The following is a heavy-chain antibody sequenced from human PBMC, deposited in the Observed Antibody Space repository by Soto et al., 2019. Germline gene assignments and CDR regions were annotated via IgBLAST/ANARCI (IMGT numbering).Heavy chain of an antibody. D-gene: IGHD1-26*01. Sequence: GGSLRLSCAASGFTFSNNYGLAWVRQARGKGLEWVSSISGSDTGISYADSVKGRFTISIDNSKNTLYLQMNSLRAEDTAIYFCSKKYRGNYPFDKCGQGTLVTLSS. CDR3: SKKYRGNYPFDK. J-gene: IGHJ4*02. V-gene: IGHV3-23*01. CDR1: GFTFSNNYG. CDR2: ISGSDTGI.